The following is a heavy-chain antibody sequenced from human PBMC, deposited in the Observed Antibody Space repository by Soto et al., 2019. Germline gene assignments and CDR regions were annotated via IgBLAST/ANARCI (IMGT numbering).Heavy chain of an antibody. D-gene: IGHD5-12*01. Sequence: QVQLAQSGAEVKKPGASVKVSCKASRYTFFTYDINWLRQATGQGLQWMGWMNPTSGNTGYPQNFQGIVTMTRDTSTTTAYMELSSLRSEDTAMYYCVVATADAFDFWGQGTMVTVSS. CDR1: RYTFFTYD. V-gene: IGHV1-8*01. CDR3: VVATADAFDF. J-gene: IGHJ3*01. CDR2: MNPTSGNT.